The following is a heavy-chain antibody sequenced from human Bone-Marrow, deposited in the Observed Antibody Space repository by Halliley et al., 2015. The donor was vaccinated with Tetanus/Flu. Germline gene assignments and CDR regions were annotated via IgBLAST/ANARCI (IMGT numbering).Heavy chain of an antibody. CDR1: GYIFSDSW. CDR2: IFPHDSET. Sequence: MQLVQSGAEVKKPGESLKISCEAFGYIFSDSWIAWVRQMPGKGLEWMGIIFPHDSETRYSPSFEGQVTMSADKSLYTAYLQWSSLRAWDRGIYYCARGTVFGVVLDVWGQGTSVAVSS. D-gene: IGHD3-10*01. J-gene: IGHJ6*02. CDR3: ARGTVFGVVLDV. V-gene: IGHV5-51*01.